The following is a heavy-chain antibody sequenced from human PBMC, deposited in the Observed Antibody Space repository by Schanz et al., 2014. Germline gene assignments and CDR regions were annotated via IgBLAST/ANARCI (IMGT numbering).Heavy chain of an antibody. CDR2: ISGRGGRT. Sequence: EVQVVESGGGFVQPGGSLRLSCAASGFTFSSYVMNWVRQAPGRGLEWVSAISGRGGRTYYADSVKGRFTISRDNSKNTLYLQMNSLRAEDTAVYYCAKDCPSDYGDHCFDFWGQGTLVTVSS. CDR3: AKDCPSDYGDHCFDF. D-gene: IGHD4-17*01. CDR1: GFTFSSYV. J-gene: IGHJ4*02. V-gene: IGHV3-23*04.